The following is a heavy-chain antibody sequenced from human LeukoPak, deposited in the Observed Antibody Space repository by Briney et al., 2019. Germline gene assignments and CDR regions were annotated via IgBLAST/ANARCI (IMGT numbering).Heavy chain of an antibody. CDR3: ARDRQWLVDLDY. Sequence: ASVKVSCKASGYTFTGYYMHWVRQAPGQGLEWMGWINPNSGGTNYAQKFQGRVTMARDTSISTAYMELSRLRSDDTAVYYCARDRQWLVDLDYWGQGTLVTVSS. V-gene: IGHV1-2*02. J-gene: IGHJ4*02. CDR1: GYTFTGYY. CDR2: INPNSGGT. D-gene: IGHD6-19*01.